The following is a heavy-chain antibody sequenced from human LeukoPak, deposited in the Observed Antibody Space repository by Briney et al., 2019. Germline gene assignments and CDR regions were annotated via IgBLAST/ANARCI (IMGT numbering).Heavy chain of an antibody. V-gene: IGHV3-21*01. D-gene: IGHD3-22*01. CDR3: ARAGDLSYYYDSSGRIDI. J-gene: IGHJ3*02. CDR2: ISSSSSYI. Sequence: GGSLRLSCAASGFTFSSYSMNWVRQAPGKGLEWVSSISSSSSYIYYADSVKGRFTISRDNAKNSLYLQMNSLRAEDTAVYYCARAGDLSYYYDSSGRIDIWGQGTMVTVSS. CDR1: GFTFSSYS.